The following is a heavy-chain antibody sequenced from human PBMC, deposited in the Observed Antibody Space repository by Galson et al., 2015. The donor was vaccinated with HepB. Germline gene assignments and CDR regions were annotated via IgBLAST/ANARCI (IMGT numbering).Heavy chain of an antibody. CDR1: GFTFSSYI. CDR3: ARGQIIGVTTHAFDI. Sequence: SLRLSCAASGFTFSSYIMHWVRQAPGKGLEYVSAISSNGGTTYYVDSVKGRFTISRDNSKNTLYLQMGSLRAEDMAVYYCARGQIIGVTTHAFDIWGQGTVVTVSS. CDR2: ISSNGGTT. V-gene: IGHV3-64*02. J-gene: IGHJ3*02. D-gene: IGHD2-21*02.